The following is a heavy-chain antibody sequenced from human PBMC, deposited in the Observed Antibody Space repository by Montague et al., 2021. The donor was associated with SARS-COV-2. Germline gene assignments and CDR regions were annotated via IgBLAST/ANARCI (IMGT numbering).Heavy chain of an antibody. V-gene: IGHV4-39*07. CDR2: IYYSGST. CDR3: ARVFWYYYDSSGERFDY. Sequence: SETLSLTCTVSGGSISSTSYYWGWIRQPPGKGLEWIGSIYYSGSTYYNPSLKGRVTISVDTSKNQFSLKLSSVTAADTAVYYCARVFWYYYDSSGERFDYWGQGTPVTVSS. CDR1: GGSISSTSYY. J-gene: IGHJ4*02. D-gene: IGHD3-22*01.